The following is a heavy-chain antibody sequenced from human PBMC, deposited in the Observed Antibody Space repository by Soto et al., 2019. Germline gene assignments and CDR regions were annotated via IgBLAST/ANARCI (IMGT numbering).Heavy chain of an antibody. CDR1: GYTFTGYY. CDR2: INPNSGGT. D-gene: IGHD6-13*01. Sequence: ASVKVSCKASGYTFTGYYMHWVRQAPGQGLEWMGWINPNSGGTNYAQKFQGWVTMTRDTSISTAYMELSRLRSDDTAVYYCARDGAAAGRPNWLDPWGQGTLVTVSS. CDR3: ARDGAAAGRPNWLDP. V-gene: IGHV1-2*04. J-gene: IGHJ5*02.